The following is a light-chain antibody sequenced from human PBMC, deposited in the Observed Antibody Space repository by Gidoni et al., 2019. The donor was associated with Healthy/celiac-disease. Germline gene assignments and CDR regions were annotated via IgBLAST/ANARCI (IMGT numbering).Light chain of an antibody. CDR1: QGISSY. V-gene: IGKV1-9*01. CDR2: AAS. Sequence: DIPLTQSPSFLSASVGDRVTITCRASQGISSYLAWYQQKPGKAPKLLIYAASTLQSGVPSRFSGSGSGTEFTLTISSLQPEDFATYYCQQLNSYPFTFXPXTKVDIK. CDR3: QQLNSYPFT. J-gene: IGKJ3*01.